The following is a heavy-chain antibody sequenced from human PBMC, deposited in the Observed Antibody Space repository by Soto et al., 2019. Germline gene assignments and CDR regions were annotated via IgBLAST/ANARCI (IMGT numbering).Heavy chain of an antibody. V-gene: IGHV1-24*01. J-gene: IGHJ3*02. D-gene: IGHD3-10*01. CDR3: AAYGSGSYSRGRAFDI. Sequence: ASVKVSCKVSGYTLTELSMHWVRQAPGKGLEWMGGFDPEDGETIYAQKFQGRVTMTEDTFTDTAYMELSSLRSEDTAVYYCAAYGSGSYSRGRAFDIWGQGTMVTVSS. CDR2: FDPEDGET. CDR1: GYTLTELS.